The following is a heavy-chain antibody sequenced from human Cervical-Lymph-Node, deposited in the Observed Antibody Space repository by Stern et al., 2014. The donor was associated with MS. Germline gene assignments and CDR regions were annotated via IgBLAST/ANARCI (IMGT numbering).Heavy chain of an antibody. Sequence: QVQLVESGGGVVQPGRSLRLSCAVSGFTFSTYAIHCVRQAPGKGLEWVAVVSYDGTTAYYADSVKGRFTISRDNSRNTLYLQMNSLRAEDTALYYCAKDASTQWLVQSDAFDIWGQGTMVIVSS. CDR1: GFTFSTYA. J-gene: IGHJ3*02. CDR3: AKDASTQWLVQSDAFDI. V-gene: IGHV3-30*18. D-gene: IGHD6-19*01. CDR2: VSYDGTTA.